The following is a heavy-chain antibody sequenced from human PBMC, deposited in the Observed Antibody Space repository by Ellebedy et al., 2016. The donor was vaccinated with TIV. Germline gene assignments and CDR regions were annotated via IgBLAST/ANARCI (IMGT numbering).Heavy chain of an antibody. J-gene: IGHJ4*02. CDR3: ARWWDGQLFDN. CDR2: IYYSGST. Sequence: LRLXXTVSGGSISSGGYYWSWIRQHPGKGLEWIGYIYYSGSTYYNPSLKSRVTISVDTSKNQFSLKLSSVTAADTAVYYCARWWDGQLFDNWGQGTLVTVSS. V-gene: IGHV4-31*03. D-gene: IGHD1-26*01. CDR1: GGSISSGGYY.